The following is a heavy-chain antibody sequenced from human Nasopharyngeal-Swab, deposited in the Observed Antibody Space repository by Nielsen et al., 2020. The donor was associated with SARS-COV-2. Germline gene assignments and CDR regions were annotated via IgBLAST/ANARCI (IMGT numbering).Heavy chain of an antibody. CDR2: IKQDGSEK. Sequence: GESLKISCAASGFTFSSYWMSWVRQAPGKGLEWVANIKQDGSEKYYVDSAKGRFTISRDNAKNSLYLQMNSLRAEDTAVYYCARQTSNPYYYYYYMDVWGKGTTVTVSS. D-gene: IGHD4-11*01. J-gene: IGHJ6*03. CDR1: GFTFSSYW. CDR3: ARQTSNPYYYYYYMDV. V-gene: IGHV3-7*01.